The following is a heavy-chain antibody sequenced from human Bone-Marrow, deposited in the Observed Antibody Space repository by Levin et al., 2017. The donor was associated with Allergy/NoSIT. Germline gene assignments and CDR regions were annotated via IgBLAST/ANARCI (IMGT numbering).Heavy chain of an antibody. CDR2: VSYDGSHK. D-gene: IGHD3-10*01. Sequence: SGGSLRLSCEASGFTFSKYGMHWVRRAPGKGLEWVALVSYDGSHKYYPESVKGRFIISRDNSQSTLNLQIHTLTTEDTAVYYCAKDLGGPYTSGTFYPYGVDVWGQGTTVTVS. J-gene: IGHJ6*02. CDR3: AKDLGGPYTSGTFYPYGVDV. CDR1: GFTFSKYG. V-gene: IGHV3-30*18.